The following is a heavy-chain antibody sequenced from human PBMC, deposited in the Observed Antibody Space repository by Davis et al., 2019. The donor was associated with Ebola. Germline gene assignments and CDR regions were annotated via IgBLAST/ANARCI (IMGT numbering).Heavy chain of an antibody. D-gene: IGHD1-26*01. CDR2: IYPGDSDT. J-gene: IGHJ6*02. CDR3: ARLDEVGATKYYYGMDV. CDR1: GYSFTSYW. Sequence: GGSLRLSCAASGYSFTSYWIGWVRQMPGKGLEWMGIIYPGDSDTRYSPSFQGQVTISADKSISTAYLQWSSLKASDTAMYYCARLDEVGATKYYYGMDVWGQGTTVTVSS. V-gene: IGHV5-51*01.